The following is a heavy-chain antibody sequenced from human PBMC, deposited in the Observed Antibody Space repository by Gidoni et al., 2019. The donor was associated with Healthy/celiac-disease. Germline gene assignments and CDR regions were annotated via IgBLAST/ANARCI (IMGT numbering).Heavy chain of an antibody. Sequence: EVQLLESGGGLVQPGGSLRLSCAASGFPFSSYAMSWVRQAPGKGLEWVSAISGSGGSTYYADSVKGRFTIARDNSKNTLYLQMNSLRAEDTAVYYCAKVGYRGYGMDVWGQGTTVTVSS. J-gene: IGHJ6*02. CDR2: ISGSGGST. CDR3: AKVGYRGYGMDV. V-gene: IGHV3-23*01. D-gene: IGHD5-12*01. CDR1: GFPFSSYA.